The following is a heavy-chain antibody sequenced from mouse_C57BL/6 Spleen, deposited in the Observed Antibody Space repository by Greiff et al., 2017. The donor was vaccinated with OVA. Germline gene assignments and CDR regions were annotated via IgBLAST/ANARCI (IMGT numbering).Heavy chain of an antibody. J-gene: IGHJ3*01. D-gene: IGHD1-1*02. V-gene: IGHV5-17*01. CDR3: AKYGWFAY. CDR1: GFTFSDYG. Sequence: EVKLVESGGGLVKPGGSLKLSCAASGFTFSDYGMHWVRQAPEKGLEWVAYISSGSSTIYYADTVKGGYTISRNNAKNTLFLQMASLRSEDTAMYYCAKYGWFAYWGQGTLVTVSA. CDR2: ISSGSSTI.